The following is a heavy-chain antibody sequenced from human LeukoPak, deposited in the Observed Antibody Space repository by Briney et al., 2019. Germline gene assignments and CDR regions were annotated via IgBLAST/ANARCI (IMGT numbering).Heavy chain of an antibody. V-gene: IGHV3-74*01. CDR3: VSLYCSGGSCYSASGY. D-gene: IGHD2-15*01. J-gene: IGHJ4*02. CDR2: INNDGSST. CDR1: GFTFSSYW. Sequence: PGGSLRLSCAASGFTFSSYWMHWVRQAPGKGLVWVSRINNDGSSTSYADSVKGRFTISRDNAKNTLYLQMNSLRAEDTAVYYCVSLYCSGGSCYSASGYWGQGTLVTVSS.